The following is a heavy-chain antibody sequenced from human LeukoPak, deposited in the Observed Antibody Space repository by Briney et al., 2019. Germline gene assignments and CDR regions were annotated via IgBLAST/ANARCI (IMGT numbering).Heavy chain of an antibody. CDR1: GYTFTSYD. J-gene: IGHJ4*02. CDR3: ARGDGYNKGRYYFDY. CDR2: MNPNSGNT. V-gene: IGHV1-8*03. D-gene: IGHD5-24*01. Sequence: ASVKVSCKASGYTFTSYDINWVRQATGQGLEWMGWMNPNSGNTGYAQKFQGRVTITRNTSISTAYMELSSLRSEDTAVYYCARGDGYNKGRYYFDYWGQGTLVTVSS.